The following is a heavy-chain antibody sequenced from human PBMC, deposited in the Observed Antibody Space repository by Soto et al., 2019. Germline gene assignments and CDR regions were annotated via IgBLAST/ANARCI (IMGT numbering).Heavy chain of an antibody. J-gene: IGHJ6*02. CDR3: ARSNIPGYYYYGMDV. V-gene: IGHV1-3*01. Sequence: QKFQGRVTITRDTSASTAYMELSSLRSEDTAVYYCARSNIPGYYYYGMDVWGQGTTVTVSS.